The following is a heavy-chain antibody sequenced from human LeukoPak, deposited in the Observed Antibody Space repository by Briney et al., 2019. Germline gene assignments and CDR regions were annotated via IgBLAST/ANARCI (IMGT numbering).Heavy chain of an antibody. J-gene: IGHJ4*02. D-gene: IGHD4-17*01. CDR2: INPNSGGT. CDR1: GYTFTGYY. V-gene: IGHV1-2*02. CDR3: ARDSASTVTTLVH. Sequence: ASVKVSCKASGYTFTGYYMHWVRQAPGQGLEWMGWINPNSGGTNYAQKFQGRVTMTRDTSISTAYMELSRLRSDDTAVYYCARDSASTVTTLVHWGQGTLVTVSS.